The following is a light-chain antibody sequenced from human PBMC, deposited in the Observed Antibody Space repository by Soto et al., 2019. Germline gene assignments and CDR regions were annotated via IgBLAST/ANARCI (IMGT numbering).Light chain of an antibody. V-gene: IGKV1-39*01. CDR2: AAS. CDR1: QTISGY. CDR3: QQSYTTPLT. Sequence: QMIQYPSSRAASVRDGVIVTCRASQTISGYLNWYQQKPGKAPELLIYAASYLGNGVPSRFSGSGSGTYFTLTISCLQPDDLATYYCQQSYTTPLTFGGGTKVDIK. J-gene: IGKJ4*01.